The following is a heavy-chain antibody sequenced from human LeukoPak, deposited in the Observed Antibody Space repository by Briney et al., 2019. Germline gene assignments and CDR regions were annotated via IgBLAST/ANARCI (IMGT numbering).Heavy chain of an antibody. CDR1: GGSFSGYY. Sequence: SETLSLTCAVYGGSFSGYYWSWIRQPPGKGLEWIGEINHSGSTNCNPSLKSRVTISVDTSKNQFSLKLSSVTAADTAVYYCARIMAPRIAAAGIFDYWGQGTLVTVSS. D-gene: IGHD6-13*01. V-gene: IGHV4-34*01. CDR3: ARIMAPRIAAAGIFDY. J-gene: IGHJ4*02. CDR2: INHSGST.